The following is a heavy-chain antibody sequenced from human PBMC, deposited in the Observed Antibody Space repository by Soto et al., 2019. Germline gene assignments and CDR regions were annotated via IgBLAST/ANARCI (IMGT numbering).Heavy chain of an antibody. V-gene: IGHV1-3*01. D-gene: IGHD2-21*01. J-gene: IGHJ4*02. CDR3: ARLCCGECYSGSDY. CDR2: INAGNGNT. CDR1: GYTFTSYA. Sequence: ASVKVSCKASGYTFTSYAMHWVRQAPGQRLEWMGWINAGNGNTKYSQKFQGRVTITRDTSASTAYMELSSLRSEDTAVYYCARLCCGECYSGSDYWGQGTLVTVSS.